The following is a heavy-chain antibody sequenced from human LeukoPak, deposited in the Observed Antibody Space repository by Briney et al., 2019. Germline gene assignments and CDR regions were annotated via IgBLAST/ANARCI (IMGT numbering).Heavy chain of an antibody. CDR3: ARNYYDTKKPWD. CDR1: DDSITIYY. J-gene: IGHJ4*02. D-gene: IGHD3-22*01. V-gene: IGHV4-59*08. Sequence: SETLSLTCTVSDDSITIYYWTWIRQPPGKGLEWIGYIDHTGSTNYNPSLNSRVTISRDTSKHQFSLKLSSVTAADTAVYFCARNYYDTKKPWDWGQGTLVTVSS. CDR2: IDHTGST.